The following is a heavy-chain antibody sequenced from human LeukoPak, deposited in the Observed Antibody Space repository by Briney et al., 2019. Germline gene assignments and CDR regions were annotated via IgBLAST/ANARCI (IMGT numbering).Heavy chain of an antibody. CDR1: GGSISSSNW. J-gene: IGHJ5*02. CDR2: IYHSGST. D-gene: IGHD3-10*01. CDR3: ARGITMVRANNWFDP. V-gene: IGHV4-4*02. Sequence: SETLSLTCAVSGGSISSSNWWSWVRPPPGKGLEWIGEIYHSGSTNYNPSLKSRVTISVDKSKNQFSLKLSSVTAADTAVYYCARGITMVRANNWFDPWGQGTLVTVSS.